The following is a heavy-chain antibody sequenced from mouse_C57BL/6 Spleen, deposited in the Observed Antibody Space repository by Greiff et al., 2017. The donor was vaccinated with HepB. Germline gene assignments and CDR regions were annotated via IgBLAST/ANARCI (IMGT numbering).Heavy chain of an antibody. CDR3: TREGIYDGYYVWFAY. Sequence: EVKLMESGEGLVKPGGSLKLSCAASGFTFSSYAMSWVRQTPEKRLEWVAYISSGGDYIYYADTVKGRFTISRDNARNTLYLQMSSLKSEDTAMYYCTREGIYDGYYVWFAYWGQGTLVTVSA. J-gene: IGHJ3*01. V-gene: IGHV5-9-1*02. CDR1: GFTFSSYA. D-gene: IGHD2-3*01. CDR2: ISSGGDYI.